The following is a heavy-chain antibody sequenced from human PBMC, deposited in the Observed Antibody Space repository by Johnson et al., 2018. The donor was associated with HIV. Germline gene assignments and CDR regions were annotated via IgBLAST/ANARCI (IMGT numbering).Heavy chain of an antibody. J-gene: IGHJ3*02. CDR1: GFTFSRYA. Sequence: QVQLVESGGGLVQPGGSLRLSCAASGFTFSRYAIHWVRQAPGKGLEWVALISYDGSNKNYADSVKGRFTISRDNSKNTLYLQMNSLRAEDTAVDYCAKDGGYSIPWSAFDIWGQGTMVTVSS. CDR2: ISYDGSNK. CDR3: AKDGGYSIPWSAFDI. V-gene: IGHV3-30-3*01. D-gene: IGHD6-13*01.